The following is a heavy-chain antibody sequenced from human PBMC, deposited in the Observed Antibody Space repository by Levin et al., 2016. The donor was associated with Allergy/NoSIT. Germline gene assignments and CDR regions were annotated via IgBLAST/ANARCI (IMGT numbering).Heavy chain of an antibody. CDR1: VGSISSGHYY. J-gene: IGHJ3*02. CDR3: ARWVRRTFDI. CDR2: IYADGST. V-gene: IGHV4-61*02. D-gene: IGHD1-1*01. Sequence: SETLSLTCTVSVGSISSGHYYWNWIRQPAGKGLEWIGRIYADGSTDYNPSVKSRITISVDTSKRQFFLKLTSVTAADTAVYYCARWVRRTFDIWGQGTTVTVSS.